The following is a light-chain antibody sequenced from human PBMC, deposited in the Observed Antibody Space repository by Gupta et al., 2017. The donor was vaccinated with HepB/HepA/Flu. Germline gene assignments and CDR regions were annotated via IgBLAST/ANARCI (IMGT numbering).Light chain of an antibody. CDR3: TSSRDSSTPYWV. J-gene: IGLJ3*02. Sequence: QSALTQPASVSGSPGQSITISCTGTSSDVGGYNYVSWYQQHPGKAPTLIIYYCTNRPSGVSPRFSCDTYCDTAYPISNSRQAEDEADEYCTSSRDSSTPYWVFGGGTKLTVL. CDR1: SSDVGGYNY. CDR2: YCT. V-gene: IGLV2-14*03.